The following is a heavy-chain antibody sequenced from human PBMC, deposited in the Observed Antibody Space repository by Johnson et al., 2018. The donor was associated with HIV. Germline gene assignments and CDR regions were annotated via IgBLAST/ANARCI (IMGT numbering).Heavy chain of an antibody. V-gene: IGHV3-66*01. D-gene: IGHD1-26*01. CDR1: GFTVSSNY. J-gene: IGHJ3*02. CDR2: IYSGGST. Sequence: VQLVESGGGLVQPGGSLRLSCAASGFTVSSNYMSWVRQAPGKGLEWVSVIYSGGSTYYADSVKGRFTISRDISKNTLDLQMNSLRAEDTAVYYCARASIYRGSYYEVDAFDIWGQGTMVTVSS. CDR3: ARASIYRGSYYEVDAFDI.